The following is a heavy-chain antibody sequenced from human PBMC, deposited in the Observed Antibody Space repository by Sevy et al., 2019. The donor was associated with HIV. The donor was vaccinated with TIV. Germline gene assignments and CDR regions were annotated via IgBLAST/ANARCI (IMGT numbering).Heavy chain of an antibody. CDR1: GGSISSGGYS. CDR2: IYHSGST. V-gene: IGHV4-30-2*01. J-gene: IGHJ6*03. Sequence: SETLSLTCAVSGGSISSGGYSWSWIRQPPGKGLEWIGYIYHSGSTYYNPSLKSRVTISVDRSKNQFSLKLSSVTAADTAVYYCVRHYYYYYMDVWGKGTTVTVSS. CDR3: VRHYYYYYMDV.